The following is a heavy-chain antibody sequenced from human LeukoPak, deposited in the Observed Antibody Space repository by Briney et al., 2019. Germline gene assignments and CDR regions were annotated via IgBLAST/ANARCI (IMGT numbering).Heavy chain of an antibody. Sequence: PGGSLRLSCAASGFTFSSYSMNWVRQAPGKGLEWVSSISSSSSYIYYADSVKGRFTISRDNAKNSLYLRMNSLRAEDTAVYYCARDRETTVTFPHYMDVWGKGTTVTVSS. CDR1: GFTFSSYS. CDR2: ISSSSSYI. CDR3: ARDRETTVTFPHYMDV. V-gene: IGHV3-21*01. J-gene: IGHJ6*03. D-gene: IGHD4-11*01.